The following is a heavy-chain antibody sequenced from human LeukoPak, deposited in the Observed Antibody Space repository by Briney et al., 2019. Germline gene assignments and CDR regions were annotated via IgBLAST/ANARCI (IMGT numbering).Heavy chain of an antibody. CDR2: ISGSGGNT. V-gene: IGHV3-23*01. J-gene: IGHJ4*02. CDR3: AKGAYYYDRSGYPPYFDY. CDR1: GFTFSSYA. D-gene: IGHD3-22*01. Sequence: GGSLRLSCAASGFTFSSYAMSWVRQAPGKGLEWVSVISGSGGNTYYADSVKGRFTISRDNSKNTLYVQMNSLRAEDTALYYCAKGAYYYDRSGYPPYFDYWGQGTLVTVS.